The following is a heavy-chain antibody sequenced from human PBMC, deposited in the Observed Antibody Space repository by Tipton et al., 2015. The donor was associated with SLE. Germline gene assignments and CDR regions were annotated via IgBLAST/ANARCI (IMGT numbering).Heavy chain of an antibody. Sequence: VQLVQSGAEVKKPGESLKISCKGSGYSFISYWIGWVRQMPGKGLEWLGIIYPGDSDTRYSPSFQGQVTISADKSISTAYLQWSSLKASDTATYSCARCGGWLPPVDYYYMYIWCKGATVTVSS. D-gene: IGHD5-12*01. CDR1: GYSFISYW. CDR2: IYPGDSDT. J-gene: IGHJ6*03. V-gene: IGHV5-51*03. CDR3: ARCGGWLPPVDYYYMYI.